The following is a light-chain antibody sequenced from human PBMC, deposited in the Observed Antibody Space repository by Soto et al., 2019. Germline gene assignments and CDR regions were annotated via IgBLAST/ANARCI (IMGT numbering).Light chain of an antibody. CDR3: QQCGSSPT. CDR1: QSFSANN. CDR2: AAS. Sequence: EIVLTQSPGTLSLSPGERATLSCRASQSFSANNLAWYQHKPGQAPRILIYAASNRAPGIPDRFSGSGSGTDFTLTISRLEPEDFAVYYCQQCGSSPTFGQGTRVDIK. J-gene: IGKJ1*01. V-gene: IGKV3-20*01.